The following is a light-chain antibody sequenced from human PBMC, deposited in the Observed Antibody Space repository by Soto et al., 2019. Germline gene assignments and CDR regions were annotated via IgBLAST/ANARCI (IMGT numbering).Light chain of an antibody. Sequence: QSALTQPASVSGSPGQSITISCTGTSSDVGGYNYVSWYQQHPGKAPKLMIYDVSNRPSGVSNRFSGSKSGNTASLTISGLQAEDEAGYYCSSYTSSSRVFGGGTKVTVL. CDR2: DVS. CDR1: SSDVGGYNY. V-gene: IGLV2-14*01. J-gene: IGLJ2*01. CDR3: SSYTSSSRV.